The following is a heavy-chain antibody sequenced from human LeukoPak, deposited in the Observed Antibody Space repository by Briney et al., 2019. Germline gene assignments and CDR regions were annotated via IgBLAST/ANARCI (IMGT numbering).Heavy chain of an antibody. CDR1: GFTFSSYW. V-gene: IGHV3-7*01. D-gene: IGHD5-18*01. CDR2: IKQDGSEK. CDR3: ARNQYSYGYGVGY. Sequence: GGSLRLSCAASGFTFSSYWMSWVRQAPGKGLEWVANIKQDGSEKYYVDSVKGRFTISRDNAKNSLYLQMNSLRAEDTAVYYCARNQYSYGYGVGYWGQGTLVTVSS. J-gene: IGHJ4*02.